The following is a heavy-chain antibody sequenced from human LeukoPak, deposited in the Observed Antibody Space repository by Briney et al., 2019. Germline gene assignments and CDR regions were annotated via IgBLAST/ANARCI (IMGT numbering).Heavy chain of an antibody. V-gene: IGHV1-69*04. CDR2: IIPILGIA. CDR3: ARALERIVATDYGMDV. Sequence: SVKVSFKSSACTFSIYAISWVRQAPGQGLEWMGRIIPILGIANYAQKFQGRGTIPADKSTSTAYMELSSLRSEDTAVYYCARALERIVATDYGMDVWGQGTTVTVSS. CDR1: ACTFSIYA. J-gene: IGHJ6*02. D-gene: IGHD5-12*01.